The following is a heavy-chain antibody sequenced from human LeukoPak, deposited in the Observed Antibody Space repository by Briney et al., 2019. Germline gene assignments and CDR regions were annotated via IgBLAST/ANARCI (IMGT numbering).Heavy chain of an antibody. V-gene: IGHV4-38-2*02. CDR3: ARDSTTSIGEKVXY. CDR2: IYHSGST. CDR1: GYSISSGYY. J-gene: IGHJ4*01. D-gene: IGHD4-17*01. Sequence: SETLSLTCTVSGYSISSGYYLGWIRQPPGKGLEWIGSIYHSGSTYYNPSLKSRVTISVDTSKNQFSLKLSSVPAADTAVYYCARDSTTSIGEKVXYWGXGTXV.